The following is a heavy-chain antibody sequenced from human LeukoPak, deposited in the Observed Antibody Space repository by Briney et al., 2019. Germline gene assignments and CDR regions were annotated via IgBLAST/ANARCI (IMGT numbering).Heavy chain of an antibody. J-gene: IGHJ5*02. CDR1: GFTFSSYW. D-gene: IGHD4-17*01. Sequence: PGGSLRLSCAASGFTFSSYWMSWVRQAPGKGLEWVANIKQDGSEKYYADSVKGRFTISRDNSKNTLYLQMNSLRAEDTAVYYCGYGDYRAPNWFDPWGQGTLVTVSS. CDR2: IKQDGSEK. V-gene: IGHV3-7*01. CDR3: GYGDYRAPNWFDP.